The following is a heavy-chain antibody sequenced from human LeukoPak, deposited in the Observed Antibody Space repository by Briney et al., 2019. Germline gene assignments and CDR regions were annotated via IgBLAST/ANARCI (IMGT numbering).Heavy chain of an antibody. D-gene: IGHD3-22*01. V-gene: IGHV5-51*01. CDR3: ARSYYYDSTGIDY. CDR2: LYHAHSYT. CDR1: GYSFTSYW. J-gene: IGHJ4*02. Sequence: GGSLVIPCKGSGYSFTSYWFVWVREMHGKGLYWTGILYHAHSYTKYSPSFEGQVTISADKSISTAYLQWSSLKASGTAMYYCARSYYYDSTGIDYWGQGTLVTVSS.